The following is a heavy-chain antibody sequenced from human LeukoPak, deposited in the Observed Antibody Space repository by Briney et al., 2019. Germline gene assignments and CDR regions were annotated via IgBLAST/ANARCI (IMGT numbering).Heavy chain of an antibody. Sequence: PGGSPRLSCAASGFTFDDYAMHWVRQAPGKGLEWVSGISWNSGSIGYADSVKGRFTISRDNAKNSLYLQMNSLRAEDTALYYCAKDTEVVPAAIIDYWGQGTLVTVSS. CDR3: AKDTEVVPAAIIDY. CDR1: GFTFDDYA. J-gene: IGHJ4*02. CDR2: ISWNSGSI. D-gene: IGHD2-2*01. V-gene: IGHV3-9*01.